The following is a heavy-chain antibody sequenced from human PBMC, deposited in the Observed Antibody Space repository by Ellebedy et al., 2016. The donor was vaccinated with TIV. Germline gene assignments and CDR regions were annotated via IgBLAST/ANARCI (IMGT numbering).Heavy chain of an antibody. J-gene: IGHJ4*02. CDR2: LYYSGGT. D-gene: IGHD6-6*01. CDR1: GGSITTSSYY. V-gene: IGHV4-39*07. CDR3: ARTESSRSSSPYFDY. Sequence: SETLSLTXTVSGGSITTSSYYWGWIRQPPNKGLEWIGSLYYSGGTYYNPSLTSRVTMSIDRSKNQFSLKLSSVTAADTAVYYCARTESSRSSSPYFDYWGQGALVTVSS.